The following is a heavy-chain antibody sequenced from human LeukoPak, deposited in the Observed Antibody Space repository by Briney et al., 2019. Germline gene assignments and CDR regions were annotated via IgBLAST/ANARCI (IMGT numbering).Heavy chain of an antibody. CDR2: IYYSGST. Sequence: NPSETLSLTCTVSGGSISGSSYYWGWIRQPPGKGLEWIGSIYYSGSTYYNPSLKSRVTISVDTSKNQFSLKLSSVTAADTAVYYCARHVFQGIAALVFDYWGQGTLVTVSS. CDR1: GGSISGSSYY. J-gene: IGHJ4*02. V-gene: IGHV4-39*01. D-gene: IGHD6-6*01. CDR3: ARHVFQGIAALVFDY.